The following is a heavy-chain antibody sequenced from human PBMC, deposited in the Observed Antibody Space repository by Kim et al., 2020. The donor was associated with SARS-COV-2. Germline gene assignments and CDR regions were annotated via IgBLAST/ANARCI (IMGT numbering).Heavy chain of an antibody. J-gene: IGHJ4*02. CDR3: AREQAGYSGSYHDY. Sequence: SETLSLTCAVSGGSISSSNWWSWVRQPPGKGLEWIGEIYHSGSTNYNPSLKSRVTISVDKSKNQFSLKLSSVTAADTAVYYCAREQAGYSGSYHDYWGQGTLVTVSS. V-gene: IGHV4-4*02. CDR2: IYHSGST. D-gene: IGHD1-26*01. CDR1: GGSISSSNW.